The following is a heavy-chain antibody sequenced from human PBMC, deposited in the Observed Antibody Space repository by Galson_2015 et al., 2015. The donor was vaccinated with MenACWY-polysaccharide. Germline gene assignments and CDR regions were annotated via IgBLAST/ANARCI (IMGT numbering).Heavy chain of an antibody. CDR1: GYTFTSYD. J-gene: IGHJ5*02. V-gene: IGHV1-2*06. D-gene: IGHD3-10*01. CDR2: INPNTGGT. Sequence: SVKVSCKASGYTFTSYDINWVRQTTGQGLEWMGRINPNTGGTTYTQKFQGRVTMTRDTSISTAYMELSRLRSDDTAVYYCARERGVIVLAANWFDPWGQGTLVTVSS. CDR3: ARERGVIVLAANWFDP.